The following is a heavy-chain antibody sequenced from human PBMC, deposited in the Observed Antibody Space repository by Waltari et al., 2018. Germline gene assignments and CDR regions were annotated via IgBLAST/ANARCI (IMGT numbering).Heavy chain of an antibody. CDR1: GGSISSYY. Sequence: VQLQESGPGLVKPSETLSLTCTVSGGSISSYYWSWIRQPPGKGLEWVSVIYSGGSTYYADSVKGRFTISRDNSKNTLYLQMNSLRAEDTAVYYCARESERDGYNSHYFDYWGQGTLVTVSS. CDR3: ARESERDGYNSHYFDY. D-gene: IGHD5-12*01. V-gene: IGHV3-53*01. CDR2: IYSGGST. J-gene: IGHJ4*02.